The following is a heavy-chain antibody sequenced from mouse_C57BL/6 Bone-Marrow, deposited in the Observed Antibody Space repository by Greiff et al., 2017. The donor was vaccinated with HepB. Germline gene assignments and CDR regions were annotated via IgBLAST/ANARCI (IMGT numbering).Heavy chain of an antibody. V-gene: IGHV6-3*01. Sequence: EVKLVESGGGLVQPGGSMKLSCVASGFTFSNYWMNWVRQSPEKGLEWVAQIRLKSDNYATHYAESVKGRFTISRDDSKSSVYLQMNNLRAEDTGIYYCTTSYGSSLDYWGQGTTLTVSS. CDR1: GFTFSNYW. CDR2: IRLKSDNYAT. D-gene: IGHD1-1*01. CDR3: TTSYGSSLDY. J-gene: IGHJ2*01.